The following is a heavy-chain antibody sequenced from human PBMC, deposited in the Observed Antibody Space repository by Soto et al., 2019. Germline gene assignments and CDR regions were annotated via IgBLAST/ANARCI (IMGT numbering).Heavy chain of an antibody. CDR1: GYTFTGYY. J-gene: IGHJ4*02. D-gene: IGHD6-13*01. CDR2: INPKTGGT. Sequence: ASVKVSCKASGYTFTGYYIHWVRQAPGQGLEWMGWINPKTGGTNYAQKFQGRVTMTRDTSITTAYMELRSLISDDTAVYYRARQQDRGIVAAGFDFWGQGTLVTVSS. V-gene: IGHV1-2*02. CDR3: ARQQDRGIVAAGFDF.